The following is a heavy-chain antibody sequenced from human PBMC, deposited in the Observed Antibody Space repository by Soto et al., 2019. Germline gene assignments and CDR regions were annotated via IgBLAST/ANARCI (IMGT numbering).Heavy chain of an antibody. CDR1: GDSVSSNSAA. CDR2: TYYGSKWYN. J-gene: IGHJ6*02. CDR3: ARDVGRVGATTNYYYGMDV. V-gene: IGHV6-1*01. D-gene: IGHD1-26*01. Sequence: SQTLSLTCAISGDSVSSNSAAWNWIRQSPSRGLEWLGRTYYGSKWYNDYAVSVKSRITINPDTSKNQFSLQLNSVTPEDTAVYYCARDVGRVGATTNYYYGMDVWGQGTTVTVSS.